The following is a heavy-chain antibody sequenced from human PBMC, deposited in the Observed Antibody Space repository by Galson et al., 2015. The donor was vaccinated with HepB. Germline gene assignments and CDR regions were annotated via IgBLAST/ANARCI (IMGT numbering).Heavy chain of an antibody. CDR1: GFTFSSYG. D-gene: IGHD3-9*01. CDR2: ISYDGSNK. J-gene: IGHJ3*02. V-gene: IGHV3-30*18. CDR3: AKCYDIRSIVDAFDI. Sequence: SLRLCCAASGFTFSSYGMHWVRQAPGKGLEWVAVISYDGSNKYHADSVKGRSTISRDNSKNTLYLQMNSLRAEDTAVYYCAKCYDIRSIVDAFDIWGQGTMVTVSS.